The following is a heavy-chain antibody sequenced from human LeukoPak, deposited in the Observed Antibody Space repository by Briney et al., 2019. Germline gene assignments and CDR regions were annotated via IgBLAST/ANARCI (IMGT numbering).Heavy chain of an antibody. CDR3: ARDSGRREDY. V-gene: IGHV1-2*02. CDR1: GYSFTDYY. J-gene: IGHJ4*02. CDR2: INPNSGDT. Sequence: ASVKVSCKASGYSFTDYYMHWVRQAPGQGLEWMGWINPNSGDTNFAQKFQGRVTMTRDTSISTVYMELRSLRFDDTAVYYCARDSGRREDYWGQGTLVTVSS. D-gene: IGHD1-26*01.